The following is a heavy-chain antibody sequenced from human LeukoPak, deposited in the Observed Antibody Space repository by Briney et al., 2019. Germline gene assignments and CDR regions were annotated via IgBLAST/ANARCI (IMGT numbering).Heavy chain of an antibody. Sequence: RASVKVSCKASGYTFTGYYMHWVRQAPGHGLEWMGRINPNSGGTNYAQKFQGRVTMTRDTSISTAYMELSRLRSDDTAVYYCARAYCSSTSCSPRGWFDPWGQGTLVTVSS. CDR2: INPNSGGT. V-gene: IGHV1-2*06. J-gene: IGHJ5*02. CDR3: ARAYCSSTSCSPRGWFDP. D-gene: IGHD2-2*01. CDR1: GYTFTGYY.